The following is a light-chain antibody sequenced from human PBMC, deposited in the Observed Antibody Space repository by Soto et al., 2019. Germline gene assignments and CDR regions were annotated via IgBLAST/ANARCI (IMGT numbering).Light chain of an antibody. Sequence: DVQMTQSPSSLSAFVGDRVTITCRASQGIATYLAWYQQKPGKVPKLLIYATSTLQSGVPSRVSGSGSGADFPLTINSLHPDDAVTYYCQKYSSAPLTFGGGTKVEIK. CDR3: QKYSSAPLT. CDR2: ATS. J-gene: IGKJ4*01. V-gene: IGKV1-27*01. CDR1: QGIATY.